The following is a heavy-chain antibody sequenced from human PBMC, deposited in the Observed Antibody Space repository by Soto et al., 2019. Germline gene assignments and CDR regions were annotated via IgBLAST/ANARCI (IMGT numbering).Heavy chain of an antibody. V-gene: IGHV3-43*01. CDR3: VKDGTVDGYVGAFDI. D-gene: IGHD5-18*01. Sequence: PGGSLRLSCAASGFTFDDHTLHWVRQAPGKGLEWVSLISWDGGSAYYADSVKGRFTISRDNIKDSLYLQTNSLRTDDTALYYCVKDGTVDGYVGAFDIWGQGTMVTVSS. J-gene: IGHJ3*02. CDR1: GFTFDDHT. CDR2: ISWDGGSA.